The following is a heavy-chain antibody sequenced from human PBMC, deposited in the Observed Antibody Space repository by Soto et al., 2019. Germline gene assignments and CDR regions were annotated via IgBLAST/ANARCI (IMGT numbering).Heavy chain of an antibody. CDR3: DHSWLPTSY. Sequence: PGGSLRLSCAASGFSFRHYWMHWVRQAPGKGLVWVSRISPDGRTTTYADSVKGRFTISRDNAKSTLYLQMNSLTVEDGAVYYCDHSWLPTSYWGPGALVPVSP. CDR2: ISPDGRTT. D-gene: IGHD3-10*01. V-gene: IGHV3-74*01. CDR1: GFSFRHYW. J-gene: IGHJ4*02.